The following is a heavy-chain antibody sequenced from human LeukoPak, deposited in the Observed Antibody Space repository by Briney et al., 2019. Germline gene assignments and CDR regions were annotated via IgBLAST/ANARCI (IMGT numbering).Heavy chain of an antibody. D-gene: IGHD2-8*02. CDR1: GYTLTELS. Sequence: ASVKVSCKVSGYTLTELSMHWVRQAPGKGLEWMGGFDPEDGETIYAQKFQGRVTMTEDTSTDTAYMELSSLRSEDTAVYYCATAIFFRWTVSVGYGVDVWGQGTTVTVSS. J-gene: IGHJ6*02. V-gene: IGHV1-24*01. CDR2: FDPEDGET. CDR3: ATAIFFRWTVSVGYGVDV.